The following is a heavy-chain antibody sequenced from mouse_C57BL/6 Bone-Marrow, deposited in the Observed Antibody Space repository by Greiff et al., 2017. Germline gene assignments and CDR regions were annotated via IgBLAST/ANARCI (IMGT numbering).Heavy chain of an antibody. J-gene: IGHJ1*03. CDR1: GYTFTDYN. CDR2: INPNNGGT. CDR3: ARSQLLRYLYWYFDV. D-gene: IGHD1-1*01. V-gene: IGHV1-22*01. Sequence: VQLKESGPELVKPGASVKMSCKASGYTFTDYNMHWVKQSHGKSLEWIGYINPNNGGTSYNQKFKGKATLTVNKSSSAAYLELRSLTSEVSAVYYGARSQLLRYLYWYFDVWGTGTTVTVSS.